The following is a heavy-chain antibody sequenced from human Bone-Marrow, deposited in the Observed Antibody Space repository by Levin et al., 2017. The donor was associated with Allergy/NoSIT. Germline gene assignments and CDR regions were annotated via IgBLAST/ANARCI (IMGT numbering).Heavy chain of an antibody. CDR3: AGAYGSYIDS. CDR2: IWYDESTK. D-gene: IGHD2-15*01. J-gene: IGHJ4*02. CDR1: GFTFSSYG. Sequence: PGGSLRLSCAASGFTFSSYGMHWVRQAPGEGLEWVAVIWYDESTKYYAESVKGRFTISRDNSKNTLYLQMDSLRAEDTAVYYCAGAYGSYIDSWGQGTLVIVSS. V-gene: IGHV3-33*01.